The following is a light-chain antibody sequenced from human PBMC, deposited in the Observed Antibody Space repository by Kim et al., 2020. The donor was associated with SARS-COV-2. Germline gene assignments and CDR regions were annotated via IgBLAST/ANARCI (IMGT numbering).Light chain of an antibody. V-gene: IGKV1-6*01. J-gene: IGKJ1*01. CDR2: AAS. CDR1: QGIGND. CDR3: LQDYGYPRS. Sequence: ASVGERVTITCRASQGIGNDLGWYQQKPGKAPKLLIYAASSLQSGVPSRFSGSGSGADFTLTISSLLPVDFATYYCLQDYGYPRSFGQGTKVDIK.